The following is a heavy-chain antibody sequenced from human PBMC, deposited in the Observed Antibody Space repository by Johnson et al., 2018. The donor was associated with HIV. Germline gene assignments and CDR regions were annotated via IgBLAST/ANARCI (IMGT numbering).Heavy chain of an antibody. CDR2: ISYDGSNK. D-gene: IGHD7-27*01. CDR3: ARPRTGSDAFDI. V-gene: IGHV3-30-3*01. J-gene: IGHJ3*02. CDR1: EFTFSSYD. Sequence: QVQLVESGGGVVQPGRSLRLSCAASEFTFSSYDMHWVRQAPGKGLEWAAVISYDGSNKYYADSVKGRFTISRDNSKNTLYLQMNSLRAEDTAVYYCARPRTGSDAFDIWGQGTMVTVSS.